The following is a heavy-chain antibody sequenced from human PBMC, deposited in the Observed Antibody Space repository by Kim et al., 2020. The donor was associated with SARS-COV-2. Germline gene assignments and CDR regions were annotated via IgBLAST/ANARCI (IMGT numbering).Heavy chain of an antibody. CDR3: AKYCSSTSCIFDI. CDR2: IYSGGSST. J-gene: IGHJ3*02. V-gene: IGHV3-23*03. D-gene: IGHD2-2*01. CDR1: GFTFSSYA. Sequence: GGSLRLSCAASGFTFSSYAMSWVRQAPGKGLEWVSVIYSGGSSTYYADSVKGRFTISRDNSKNTLYLQMNSLRAEDTAVYYCAKYCSSTSCIFDIWGQGTMVTVSS.